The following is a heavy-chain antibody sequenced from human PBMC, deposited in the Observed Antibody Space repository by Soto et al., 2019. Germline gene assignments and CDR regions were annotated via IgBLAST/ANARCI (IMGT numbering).Heavy chain of an antibody. CDR3: ARGIYCSGGSSYLASYFQH. Sequence: PSETLSLTCTVSGGSISSGGYYWSWIRQHPGKGLEWIGYIYYSGSTYYNPSLKSRVTISVDTSKNQFSLKLSSVTAADTAVYYCARGIYCSGGSSYLASYFQHWGQGTLVTVS. D-gene: IGHD2-15*01. CDR1: GGSISSGGYY. J-gene: IGHJ1*01. V-gene: IGHV4-31*03. CDR2: IYYSGST.